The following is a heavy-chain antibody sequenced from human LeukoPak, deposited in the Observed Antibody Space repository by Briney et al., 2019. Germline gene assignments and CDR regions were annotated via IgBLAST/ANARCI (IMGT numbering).Heavy chain of an antibody. J-gene: IGHJ4*02. D-gene: IGHD6-19*01. V-gene: IGHV7-4-1*02. CDR2: INANTGNP. CDR1: GYTYTSYA. Sequence: GASVKVSCKASGYTYTSYAMNWVRQAPGQGLEWMGWINANTGNPTYAQGFTGRFVFSLDTSVSTAYLQLSSLKAEDTAAYSCARDIAVAGTENFDSCGQGTPVTASS. CDR3: ARDIAVAGTENFDS.